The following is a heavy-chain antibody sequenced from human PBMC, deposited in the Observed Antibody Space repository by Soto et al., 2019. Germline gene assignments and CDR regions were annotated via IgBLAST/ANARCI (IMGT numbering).Heavy chain of an antibody. CDR2: INHNSGGT. V-gene: IGHV1-2*02. CDR1: GYTFTGYY. J-gene: IGHJ6*02. CDR3: ARDITRRGGYYYSYGMDV. Sequence: ASVKVSCKASGYTFTGYYMHWVRQAPGQGLEGMGWINHNSGGTNYAQKFQGRVTMTRDTSIRTAYMELSSLRYDDTAVYYCARDITRRGGYYYSYGMDVWGQGTTVTVSS. D-gene: IGHD1-20*01.